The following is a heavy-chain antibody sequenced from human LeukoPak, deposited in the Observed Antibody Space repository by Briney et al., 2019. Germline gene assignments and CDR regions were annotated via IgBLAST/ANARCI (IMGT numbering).Heavy chain of an antibody. D-gene: IGHD6-13*01. CDR3: AREPGYSSSWYDAFDI. J-gene: IGHJ3*02. CDR2: IIPIFGTA. CDR1: GGTFSSYA. V-gene: IGHV1-69*13. Sequence: SVKVSCKASGGTFSSYAISWVRQAPGQGLEWMGGIIPIFGTANYAQKFQGRVTITADESTSTAYMELSSLRSEDTAVYYCAREPGYSSSWYDAFDIWGQGTMVTVSS.